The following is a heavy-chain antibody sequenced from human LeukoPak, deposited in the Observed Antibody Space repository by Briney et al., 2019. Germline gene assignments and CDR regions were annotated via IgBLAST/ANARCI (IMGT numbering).Heavy chain of an antibody. D-gene: IGHD2-15*01. CDR2: ISAYNGNT. CDR3: ARVYCSGGSCYHYYYYYGMDV. J-gene: IGHJ6*02. CDR1: GYTFTGSY. V-gene: IGHV1-18*04. Sequence: GASVKVSCKASGYTFTGSYIHWVRQAPGQGLEWMGWISAYNGNTNYAQKLQGRVTMTTDTSTSTAYMELRSLRSDDTAVYYCARVYCSGGSCYHYYYYYGMDVWGQGTTVTVSS.